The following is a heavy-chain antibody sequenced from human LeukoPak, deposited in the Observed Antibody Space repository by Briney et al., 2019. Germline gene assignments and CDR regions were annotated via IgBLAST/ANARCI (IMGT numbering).Heavy chain of an antibody. D-gene: IGHD5-18*01. V-gene: IGHV3-53*01. J-gene: IGHJ4*02. CDR3: ARDLPWIRLAY. Sequence: PGESLRLSCAASGFSVGSTYMSWVRQAPGKGLEWVAVIYSDGRTYYADSVKGRFTISRDNSKNTLYLQTNSLRAEDTARYYCARDLPWIRLAYWGQGTLVTVSS. CDR1: GFSVGSTY. CDR2: IYSDGRT.